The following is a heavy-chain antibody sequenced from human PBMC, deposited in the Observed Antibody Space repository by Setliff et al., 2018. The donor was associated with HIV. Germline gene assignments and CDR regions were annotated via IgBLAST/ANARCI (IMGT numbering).Heavy chain of an antibody. CDR2: IYSSGST. CDR1: GGSISSYY. CDR3: ARVQMAYAAFDV. Sequence: SETLSLTCTVSGGSISSYYWSWIRQPPGKGLEWIGNIYSSGSTNYNPSLKSRVTISVDTSKHQFSLKLSSATAADTAVYYCARVQMAYAAFDVWGQGTMVTVSS. D-gene: IGHD4-17*01. J-gene: IGHJ3*01. V-gene: IGHV4-4*09.